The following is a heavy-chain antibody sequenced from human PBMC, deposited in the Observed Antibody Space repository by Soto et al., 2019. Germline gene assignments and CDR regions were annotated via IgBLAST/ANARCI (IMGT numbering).Heavy chain of an antibody. V-gene: IGHV1-69*13. D-gene: IGHD5-12*01. Sequence: SVKVSCKASGGTFSSYAISWVRQAPGQGLEWMGGIIPIFGTANYAQKFQGRVTITADESTSTAYMELSSLRSEDTAVYYCARDRGYSGYGRIAAAGHPEYFQHWGQGTLVTSPQ. J-gene: IGHJ1*01. CDR1: GGTFSSYA. CDR3: ARDRGYSGYGRIAAAGHPEYFQH. CDR2: IIPIFGTA.